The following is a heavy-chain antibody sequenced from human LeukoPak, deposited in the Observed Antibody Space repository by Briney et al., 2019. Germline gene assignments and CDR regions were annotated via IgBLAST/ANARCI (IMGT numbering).Heavy chain of an antibody. J-gene: IGHJ5*02. Sequence: GGSLRLSCAASGFTFSSYAMSWVRQAPGKGLEWVSAISGSGGSTYYADSVKGRFTISRDNSKNTLYLQMNSLRAEDTAVYYCAKLSRYNWNENWFDPWGQGTLVTVSS. CDR3: AKLSRYNWNENWFDP. CDR2: ISGSGGST. CDR1: GFTFSSYA. V-gene: IGHV3-23*01. D-gene: IGHD1-1*01.